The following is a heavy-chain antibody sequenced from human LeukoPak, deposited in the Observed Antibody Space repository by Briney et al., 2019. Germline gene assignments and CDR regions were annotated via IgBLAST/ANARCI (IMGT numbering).Heavy chain of an antibody. V-gene: IGHV3-33*01. CDR1: GFTSSSYG. J-gene: IGHJ4*02. CDR2: IWYDGSNK. Sequence: RGSLRPSCAASGFTSSSYGMHWVRQAPGKGLEWVAVIWYDGSNKYYADSGKGRFTISRDNSKNTLYLQMNSLRAEATAVYYCARDRKAVAGIDYWGQGTLVTVYS. CDR3: ARDRKAVAGIDY. D-gene: IGHD6-19*01.